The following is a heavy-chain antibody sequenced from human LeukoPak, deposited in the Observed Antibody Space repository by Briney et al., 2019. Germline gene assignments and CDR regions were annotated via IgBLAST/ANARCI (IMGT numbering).Heavy chain of an antibody. CDR1: GFTFSSYW. Sequence: GGSLRLSCAASGFTFSSYWMHWVRQAPGKGLVWVSRINSDGSSTSYADSVKGRFTISRDNAKNTLYLQMNSLRAEDTAVYYCARAQRSGWYIYFDYWGQGTLVTVSS. CDR3: ARAQRSGWYIYFDY. J-gene: IGHJ4*02. D-gene: IGHD6-19*01. V-gene: IGHV3-74*01. CDR2: INSDGSST.